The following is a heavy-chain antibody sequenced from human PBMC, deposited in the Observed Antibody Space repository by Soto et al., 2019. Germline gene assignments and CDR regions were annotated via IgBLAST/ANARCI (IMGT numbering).Heavy chain of an antibody. CDR1: GGSFSCYC. CDR3: ARGDKVLRYFDWSDYYGMDV. CDR2: INHSGST. D-gene: IGHD3-9*01. Sequence: SETLCLTCAVYGGSFSCYCWSWIRQPPGKGLEWIGEINHSGSTNYNPSLKSRVTISVDTSKNQFSLKLSSVTAADTAVYYCARGDKVLRYFDWSDYYGMDVWGQGTTVTVSS. V-gene: IGHV4-34*01. J-gene: IGHJ6*02.